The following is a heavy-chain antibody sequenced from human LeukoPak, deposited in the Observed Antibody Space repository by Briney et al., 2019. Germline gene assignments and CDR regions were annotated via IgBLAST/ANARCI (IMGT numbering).Heavy chain of an antibody. CDR1: GFTFSSYA. CDR2: ISYDGSNK. V-gene: IGHV3-30-3*01. J-gene: IGHJ4*02. Sequence: GGSLRLSCAASGFTFSSYAMHWVRQAPGKGLEWVAVISYDGSNKYYADSVKGRFTISRDNSKNTLYLQMNSLRAEDTAVYYCAKDQLVPGWDYYDSSGHFDYWGQGTLVTVSS. D-gene: IGHD3-22*01. CDR3: AKDQLVPGWDYYDSSGHFDY.